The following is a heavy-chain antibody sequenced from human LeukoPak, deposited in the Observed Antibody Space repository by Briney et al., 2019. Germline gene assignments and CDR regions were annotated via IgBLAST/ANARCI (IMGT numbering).Heavy chain of an antibody. V-gene: IGHV4-39*07. CDR2: IYYSGST. CDR3: ARANWNYLFDY. Sequence: SETLSLTCTVSGVSISSSSYYWGWIRQPPGKGLEWIGSIYYSGSTNYNPSLKSRVTISVDTSKNQFSLKLSSVTAADTAVYYCARANWNYLFDYWGQGTLVTVSS. J-gene: IGHJ4*02. CDR1: GVSISSSSYY. D-gene: IGHD1-7*01.